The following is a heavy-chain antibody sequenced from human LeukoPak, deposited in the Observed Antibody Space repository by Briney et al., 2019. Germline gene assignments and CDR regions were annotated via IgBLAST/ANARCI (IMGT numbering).Heavy chain of an antibody. Sequence: PSETLSLTCTVSGYSISSGYYWGWIRQPPGKGLEWIGIIYHSGSTYYNPSLKSRVTISVDTSKNQFSLKLSSVTAADTAVYYCAGSGYHYGYDAFDIWGQGTMVTVSS. V-gene: IGHV4-38-2*02. CDR2: IYHSGST. CDR1: GYSISSGYY. D-gene: IGHD3-22*01. CDR3: AGSGYHYGYDAFDI. J-gene: IGHJ3*02.